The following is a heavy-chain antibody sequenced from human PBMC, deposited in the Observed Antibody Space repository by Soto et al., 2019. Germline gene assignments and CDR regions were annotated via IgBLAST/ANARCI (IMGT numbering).Heavy chain of an antibody. Sequence: GASVKVSCKASGYIFSDYGINRVRLAPGQGLEWMGWIIPYNDNTKYAENFQGRVTLTTDTSTNTVYMELRSLTPDDTGVYFCARKPYSHYYGMDVWGQGTSVTVSS. D-gene: IGHD2-21*01. CDR3: ARKPYSHYYGMDV. V-gene: IGHV1-18*01. CDR1: GYIFSDYG. CDR2: IIPYNDNT. J-gene: IGHJ6*02.